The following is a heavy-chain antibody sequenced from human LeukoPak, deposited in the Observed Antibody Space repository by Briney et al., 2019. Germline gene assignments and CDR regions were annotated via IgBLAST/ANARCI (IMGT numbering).Heavy chain of an antibody. CDR2: IYYSGST. V-gene: IGHV4-31*03. D-gene: IGHD3-10*01. Sequence: KSSQTLSLTCTVSGGSISSGGYYWSWIRQHPGKGLEWIGYIYYSGSTYYNPSLKSRVTISVDTSKNQFSLKLSSVTAADTAVYYCARGAREVRRYGMDVWGKGTTVTVSS. CDR1: GGSISSGGYY. J-gene: IGHJ6*04. CDR3: ARGAREVRRYGMDV.